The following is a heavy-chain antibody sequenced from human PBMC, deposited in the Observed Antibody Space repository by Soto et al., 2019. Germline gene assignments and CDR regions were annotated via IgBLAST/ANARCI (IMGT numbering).Heavy chain of an antibody. J-gene: IGHJ6*03. Sequence: QVQLQQWGAGLLKPSETLSLTCAVYGGSFSGYYWSWIRQPPGKGLEWIGEINHSGSTNYNPSLKGRVTISVDTSKNQFSLKLSSVTAADTAVYYCARGIDQGKVRGGIIMRRSLKYYYYMDVWGKGTTVTVSS. CDR3: ARGIDQGKVRGGIIMRRSLKYYYYMDV. CDR2: INHSGST. CDR1: GGSFSGYY. D-gene: IGHD3-10*01. V-gene: IGHV4-34*01.